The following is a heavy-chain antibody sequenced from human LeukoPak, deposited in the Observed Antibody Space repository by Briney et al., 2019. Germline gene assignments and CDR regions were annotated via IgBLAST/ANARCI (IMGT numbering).Heavy chain of an antibody. Sequence: SETLSLTCTVSGGSISSYYWSWIRQPAGKGLEWIGRIYTSGSTDYNPSLKSRVTISVDTSKNQFSLKLSSVTAADTAVYYCARHDARGGALDFWGQGTMVTVSS. J-gene: IGHJ3*01. V-gene: IGHV4-4*07. CDR1: GGSISSYY. CDR3: ARHDARGGALDF. CDR2: IYTSGST. D-gene: IGHD3-16*01.